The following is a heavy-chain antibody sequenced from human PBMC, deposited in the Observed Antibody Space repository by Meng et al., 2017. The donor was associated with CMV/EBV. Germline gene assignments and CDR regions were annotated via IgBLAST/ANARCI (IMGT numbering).Heavy chain of an antibody. CDR3: ARTREYDLDYFDY. J-gene: IGHJ4*02. CDR1: GYTFTGYY. Sequence: ASVKVSCKASGYTFTGYYMHWVRQAPGQGLEWMGWINPNSGGTNYAQKFQGRVTMTRDTSISTVYMELSRLRSDDTAVYYCARTREYDLDYFDYWGQGTLVTVSS. CDR2: INPNSGGT. D-gene: IGHD3-3*01. V-gene: IGHV1-2*02.